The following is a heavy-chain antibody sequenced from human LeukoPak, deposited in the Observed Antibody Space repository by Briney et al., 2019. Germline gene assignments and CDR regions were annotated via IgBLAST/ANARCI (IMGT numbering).Heavy chain of an antibody. CDR3: AKVAGSSSH. CDR2: ISYDGSNK. V-gene: IGHV3-30-3*01. CDR1: GFTFSSYA. Sequence: GGSLRLSCAASGFTFSSYAMHWVRQAPGKGLEWVAVISYDGSNKYYADSVKGRFTISRDNSKNTLYLQMNSLRAEDTAVYYCAKVAGSSSHWGQGTLVTVSS. D-gene: IGHD6-19*01. J-gene: IGHJ4*02.